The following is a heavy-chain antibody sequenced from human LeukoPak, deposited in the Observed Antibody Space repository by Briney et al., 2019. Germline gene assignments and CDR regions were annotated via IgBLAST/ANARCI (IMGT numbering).Heavy chain of an antibody. CDR2: ISSSSSTI. Sequence: PGGSLRLSCAASGFTFSSYSMNWVRQAPGKGLEWVSYISSSSSTIYYADSVKGRFTISRDNAKNSLYLQMNSLRAEDTAVYYCARRLINWGSGEILFDYWGQGTLVTVSS. V-gene: IGHV3-48*01. D-gene: IGHD7-27*01. CDR1: GFTFSSYS. CDR3: ARRLINWGSGEILFDY. J-gene: IGHJ4*02.